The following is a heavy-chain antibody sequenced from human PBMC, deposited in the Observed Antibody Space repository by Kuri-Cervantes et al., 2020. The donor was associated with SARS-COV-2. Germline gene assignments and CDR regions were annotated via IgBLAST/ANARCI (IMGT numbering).Heavy chain of an antibody. CDR2: IYYNGNG. J-gene: IGHJ4*02. CDR1: GGSSSSYY. CDR3: ARATSFTSIYYYFDS. Sequence: CTVSGGSSSSYYWTWVRQPPGKGLEFIWYIYYNGNGSNPSLESRVTMSLDTSRNQFSLRLTSVTPADTAVYYCARATSFTSIYYYFDSWGQGNLVTVSS. D-gene: IGHD2-2*01. V-gene: IGHV4-59*01.